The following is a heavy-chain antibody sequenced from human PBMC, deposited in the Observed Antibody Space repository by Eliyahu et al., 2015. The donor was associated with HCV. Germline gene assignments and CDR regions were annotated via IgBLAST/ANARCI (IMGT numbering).Heavy chain of an antibody. D-gene: IGHD3-22*01. V-gene: IGHV1-69*01. Sequence: QVQLVQSGAEVKKPGSSVKVSCKASGGTFSSYAXXXVXQAPGQGLXWMGGISPIFGTANYAQKFXGRVTITADESTSTAYMELSSLRSEDTAVYYCARSTMIVVVITYYYYYGMDVWGQGTTVTVSS. CDR1: GGTFSSYA. J-gene: IGHJ6*02. CDR3: ARSTMIVVVITYYYYYGMDV. CDR2: ISPIFGTA.